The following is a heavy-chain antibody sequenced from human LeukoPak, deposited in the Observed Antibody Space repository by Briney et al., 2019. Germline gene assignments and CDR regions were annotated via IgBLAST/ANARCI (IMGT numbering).Heavy chain of an antibody. CDR2: ISSSSSYI. CDR3: ARDGAAAAGRYFDY. V-gene: IGHV3-21*01. CDR1: GFTFSSYS. D-gene: IGHD6-13*01. J-gene: IGHJ4*02. Sequence: GGSLRVSCEASGFTFSSYSMNWVRQAPGKGLEWVSSISSSSSYIYYADSVKGRFTTSRDNAKNSLYLQLNSLRAEDTAVYYCARDGAAAAGRYFDYWGQGYLVTVSS.